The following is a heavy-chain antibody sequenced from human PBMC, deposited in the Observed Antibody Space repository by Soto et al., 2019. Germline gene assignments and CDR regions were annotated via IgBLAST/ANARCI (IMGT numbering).Heavy chain of an antibody. J-gene: IGHJ4*02. Sequence: SLTCAVYGGSFSGYYWSWIRQPPGKGLEWIGEINHSGSTNYNPSLKSRVTISVDTSKNQFSLKLSSVTAADTAVYYCARGGQYYDFWSGYYTGIRYWGQGTLVTVSS. CDR3: ARGGQYYDFWSGYYTGIRY. D-gene: IGHD3-3*01. V-gene: IGHV4-34*01. CDR2: INHSGST. CDR1: GGSFSGYY.